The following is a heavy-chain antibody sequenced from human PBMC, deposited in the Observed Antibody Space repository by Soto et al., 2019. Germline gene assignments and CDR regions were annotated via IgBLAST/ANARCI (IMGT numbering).Heavy chain of an antibody. V-gene: IGHV3-21*04. Sequence: VGSLRLSCNASGFSFGTYLMTWVRQAPGKGLEWVSSISGNGFDTYYVDSVKGRFTISRDNAKNSLYLQMNSLRAEDTAVYYCARDKGSSWYNWFDPWGQGTLVTVSS. CDR1: GFSFGTYL. D-gene: IGHD6-13*01. J-gene: IGHJ5*02. CDR2: ISGNGFDT. CDR3: ARDKGSSWYNWFDP.